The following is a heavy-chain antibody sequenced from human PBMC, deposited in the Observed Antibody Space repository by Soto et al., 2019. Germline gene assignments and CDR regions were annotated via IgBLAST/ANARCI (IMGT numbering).Heavy chain of an antibody. Sequence: PGGSLRLSCAASGFTFSGSAMHWVRQASGKGLEWVGRIRSKANSYATAYAASVKGRFTISRDDSKNTAYLQMNSLKTEDTAVYYCTRHVDYYDSSGYHFDYWGQGTLVTVSS. J-gene: IGHJ4*02. CDR3: TRHVDYYDSSGYHFDY. D-gene: IGHD3-22*01. V-gene: IGHV3-73*01. CDR2: IRSKANSYAT. CDR1: GFTFSGSA.